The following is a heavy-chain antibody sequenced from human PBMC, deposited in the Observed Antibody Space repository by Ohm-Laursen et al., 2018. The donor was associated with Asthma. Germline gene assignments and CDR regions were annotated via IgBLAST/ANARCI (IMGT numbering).Heavy chain of an antibody. V-gene: IGHV3-30*04. D-gene: IGHD6-13*01. J-gene: IGHJ4*02. Sequence: SLRLSCAASGLTFSSYAMHWVRQAPGKGLEWVAVISFDGSNKYYADSVKGRFTISRDNSKNTLYLQMNSLRAEDTAIYYCAKDVLGFVAAAQDWGQGTLVTVSS. CDR2: ISFDGSNK. CDR3: AKDVLGFVAAAQD. CDR1: GLTFSSYA.